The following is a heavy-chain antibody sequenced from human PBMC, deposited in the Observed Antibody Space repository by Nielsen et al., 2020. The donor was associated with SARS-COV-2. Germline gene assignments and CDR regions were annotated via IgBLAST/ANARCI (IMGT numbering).Heavy chain of an antibody. CDR3: ARDVRSDWSYVNWFDP. D-gene: IGHD1-7*01. Sequence: CTYNRSATIPLRLTAGQGLVGMGWINTNTGNPTYAQDFTGRFVFSLDTSVSTAYLQFSSLKAEDTAVYYCARDVRSDWSYVNWFDPWGQGTLVSVAS. CDR2: INTNTGNP. V-gene: IGHV7-4-1*02. CDR1: CTYNRSA. J-gene: IGHJ5*02.